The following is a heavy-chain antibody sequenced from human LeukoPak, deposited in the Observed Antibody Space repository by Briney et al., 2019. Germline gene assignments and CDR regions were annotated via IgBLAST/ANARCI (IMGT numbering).Heavy chain of an antibody. CDR2: ISYDGSNK. J-gene: IGHJ4*02. CDR3: ARDSHEGYSYGSYFDY. V-gene: IGHV3-30*09. Sequence: GGSLRLSCAASGFTFSNYAMHWVRQAPGKGLEWVAVISYDGSNKYYADSVKGRFAISRDNSKNTLYLLMNSLRAEDTAVYYCARDSHEGYSYGSYFDYWGQGTLVTVSS. D-gene: IGHD5-18*01. CDR1: GFTFSNYA.